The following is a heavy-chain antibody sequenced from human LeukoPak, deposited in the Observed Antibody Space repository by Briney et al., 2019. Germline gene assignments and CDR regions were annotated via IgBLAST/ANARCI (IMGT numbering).Heavy chain of an antibody. D-gene: IGHD3-22*01. Sequence: PGGSLRLSCAASGFTFSSYEMNWVRQAPGKGLEWVSYISSSGSTIYYADSVKGRFTISRDNAKNSLYLQMNSLRAEDTAVYYCASNPITMIVVGILTYWGQGTLVTVSS. CDR1: GFTFSSYE. CDR2: ISSSGSTI. CDR3: ASNPITMIVVGILTY. V-gene: IGHV3-48*03. J-gene: IGHJ4*02.